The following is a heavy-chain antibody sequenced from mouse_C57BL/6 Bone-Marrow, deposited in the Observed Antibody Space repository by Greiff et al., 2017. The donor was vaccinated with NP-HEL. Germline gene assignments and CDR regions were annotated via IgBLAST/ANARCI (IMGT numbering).Heavy chain of an antibody. J-gene: IGHJ4*01. Sequence: EVKLVESGGGLVKPGGSLKLSCAASGFTFSDYGMHWVRQAPEKGLEWVAYISSGSSTIYYADTVKGRFTISRDNAKNTLFLQMTSLRSEDTAMYYCARGGYPYYYAMDYCVKEPQSPSPQ. D-gene: IGHD2-2*01. CDR3: ARGGYPYYYAMDY. V-gene: IGHV5-17*01. CDR1: GFTFSDYG. CDR2: ISSGSSTI.